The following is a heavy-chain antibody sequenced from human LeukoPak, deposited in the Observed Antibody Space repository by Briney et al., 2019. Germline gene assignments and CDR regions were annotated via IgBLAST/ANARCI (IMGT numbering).Heavy chain of an antibody. CDR1: GFTFSKYW. J-gene: IGHJ4*02. D-gene: IGHD6-19*01. CDR3: ARDSLAGWSTPGC. Sequence: PGGSLRLSCAASGFTFSKYWMSWVRQTPGKGLEWVANIKQDGSEINYLDSVKGRFTISRDNVQNSLHLQVNSLRAEDSALYYCARDSLAGWSTPGCWGQGTLVTVSS. V-gene: IGHV3-7*01. CDR2: IKQDGSEI.